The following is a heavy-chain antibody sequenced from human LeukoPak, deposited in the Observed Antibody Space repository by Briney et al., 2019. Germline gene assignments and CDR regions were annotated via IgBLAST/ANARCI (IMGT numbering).Heavy chain of an antibody. Sequence: SGTLSLTCAVSGGSISSGGYSWSWIRQPPGKGLEWIGYIYHSGSTYYNPSLKSRVTISVDRSKNQFSLKLSSVTAADTAVYYCARFRYDTDDAFDIWGQGTMVTVSS. D-gene: IGHD1-1*01. CDR2: IYHSGST. V-gene: IGHV4-30-2*01. J-gene: IGHJ3*02. CDR1: GGSISSGGYS. CDR3: ARFRYDTDDAFDI.